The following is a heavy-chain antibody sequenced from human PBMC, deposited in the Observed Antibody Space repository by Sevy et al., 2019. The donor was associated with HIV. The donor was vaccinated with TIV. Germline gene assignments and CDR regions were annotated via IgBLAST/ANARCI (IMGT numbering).Heavy chain of an antibody. CDR3: ARNGLGFLDY. V-gene: IGHV3-23*01. CDR1: GFTFSSDA. D-gene: IGHD1-1*01. J-gene: IGHJ4*02. Sequence: GGSLRLPCAASGFTFSSDAMSWVRRAPGKGLEWVSSLTGGGGGTAYYADSVRGRFTMSRDDSKNTLYLQMNSLRAEDTATYYCARNGLGFLDYWGQGTLVTVSS. CDR2: LTGGGGGTA.